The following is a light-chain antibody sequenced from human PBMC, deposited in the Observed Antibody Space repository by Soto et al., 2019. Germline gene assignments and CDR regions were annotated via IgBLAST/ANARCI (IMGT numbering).Light chain of an antibody. CDR3: TSYAGTYSFFYV. CDR1: SSNVGAYNY. V-gene: IGLV2-8*01. Sequence: QSVLNQPPSASGSPGQSVTISCTGTSSNVGAYNYVSWYQQLPGKAPKLIIYEVSKRPSGVPDRFSGSKSGNTASLTVSGLQAEDESYYYCTSYAGTYSFFYVVGTGTKVTV. J-gene: IGLJ1*01. CDR2: EVS.